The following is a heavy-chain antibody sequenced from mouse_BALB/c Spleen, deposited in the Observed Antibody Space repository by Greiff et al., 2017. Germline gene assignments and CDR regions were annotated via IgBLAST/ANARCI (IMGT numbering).Heavy chain of an antibody. V-gene: IGHV1S56*01. Sequence: VKLVESGPELVKPGASVRISCKASGYTFTSYYIHWVKQRPGQGLEWIGWIYPGNVNTKYNEKFKGKATLTADKSSSTAYMQLSSLTSEDSAVYFCARSGDYDYAMDYWGQGTSVTVSS. D-gene: IGHD2-4*01. CDR3: ARSGDYDYAMDY. CDR2: IYPGNVNT. CDR1: GYTFTSYY. J-gene: IGHJ4*01.